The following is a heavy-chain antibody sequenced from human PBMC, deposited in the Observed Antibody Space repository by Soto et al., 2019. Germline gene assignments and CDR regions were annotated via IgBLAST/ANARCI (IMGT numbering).Heavy chain of an antibody. Sequence: GGSLRLSCAASGFTFSSYAMSWVRQAPGKGLEWVSAISGSGGSTYYADSVKGRFTISRDNSKNTLYLQMNSLRAEDTAVYYCAKDTKTRLYGDYNPDAFDIWGQGTMVTVSS. J-gene: IGHJ3*02. CDR2: ISGSGGST. V-gene: IGHV3-23*01. D-gene: IGHD4-17*01. CDR3: AKDTKTRLYGDYNPDAFDI. CDR1: GFTFSSYA.